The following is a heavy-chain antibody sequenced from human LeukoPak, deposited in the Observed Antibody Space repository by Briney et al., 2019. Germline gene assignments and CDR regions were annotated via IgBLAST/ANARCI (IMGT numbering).Heavy chain of an antibody. CDR1: GFTFDDYT. Sequence: GSLRLSCAASGFTFDDYTMHWVRQAPGKGLVWVSRINSDGSSTNYADSVKGRFTISRDNAKNTLYLQMNSLRAEDTAVYYCAVKWGAAFDYWGQGTLVTVSS. CDR2: INSDGSST. CDR3: AVKWGAAFDY. V-gene: IGHV3-74*01. J-gene: IGHJ4*02. D-gene: IGHD7-27*01.